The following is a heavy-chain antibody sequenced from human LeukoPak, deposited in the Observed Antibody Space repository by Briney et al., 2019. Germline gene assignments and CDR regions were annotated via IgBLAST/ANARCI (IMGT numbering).Heavy chain of an antibody. Sequence: GGSLRLSCAASGFTFSSYAMSWVRQAPGKGLEWVSAISGSGGSTYYADSAKGRFTISRDNSKNTLYLQMNSLRAEDTAVYYCAKSIVVAMGYYYGMDVWGQGTTVTVSS. V-gene: IGHV3-23*01. J-gene: IGHJ6*02. CDR3: AKSIVVAMGYYYGMDV. CDR2: ISGSGGST. D-gene: IGHD2-2*01. CDR1: GFTFSSYA.